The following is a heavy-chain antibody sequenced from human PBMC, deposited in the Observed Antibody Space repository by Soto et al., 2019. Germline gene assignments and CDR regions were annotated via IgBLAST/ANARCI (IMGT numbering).Heavy chain of an antibody. J-gene: IGHJ6*03. D-gene: IGHD6-13*01. Sequence: GGSLRLSCAASGFTFSSYAMSWVHQAPGKGLEWVSAISGTGGSTYYADSVKGRFTISRDNSKNTLYLQMNSLRAEDTAVYYCAKGFGSSWYYYYYYYMDVWGKVTTVTVSS. CDR3: AKGFGSSWYYYYYYYMDV. V-gene: IGHV3-23*01. CDR1: GFTFSSYA. CDR2: ISGTGGST.